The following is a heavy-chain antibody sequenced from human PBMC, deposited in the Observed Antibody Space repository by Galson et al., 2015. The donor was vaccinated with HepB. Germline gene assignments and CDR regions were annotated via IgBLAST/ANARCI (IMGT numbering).Heavy chain of an antibody. CDR1: GGTFSSYA. CDR2: IMPIFGTA. J-gene: IGHJ5*02. CDR3: ARDAHHDCSSTSCHTVNWFDP. D-gene: IGHD2-2*02. V-gene: IGHV1-69*13. Sequence: SVKVSCKASGGTFSSYAIMWVRQSPGQGLEWMGGIMPIFGTANYAQKIQGRVTNTAEESTSTAYMELSSLRSEDTDVYYCARDAHHDCSSTSCHTVNWFDPWGQGTLVTVSS.